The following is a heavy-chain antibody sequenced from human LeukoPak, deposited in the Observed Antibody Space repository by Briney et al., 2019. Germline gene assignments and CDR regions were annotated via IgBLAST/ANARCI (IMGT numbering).Heavy chain of an antibody. D-gene: IGHD6-13*01. J-gene: IGHJ4*02. V-gene: IGHV3-21*01. CDR1: GFTFSSYS. CDR3: ARDYSVAAAGFPFDY. CDR2: ISSSSSYI. Sequence: GGSLRLSCAASGFTFSSYSMNWVRQAPGKGLEWVSSISSSSSYIYYADSVKGRFTISRDNAKNSLYLQMNSLRAEDTAVYYCARDYSVAAAGFPFDYWGQGTLVTVSS.